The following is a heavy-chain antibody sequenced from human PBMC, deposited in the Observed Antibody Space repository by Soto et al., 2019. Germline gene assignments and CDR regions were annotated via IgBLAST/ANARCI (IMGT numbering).Heavy chain of an antibody. CDR1: GFTFTSSA. Sequence: QMQLVQSGPEVKKPGTSVKVSCKASGFTFTSSAMQWVRQARGQRLEWIGWIVVGSGHTNYAQKFQERVTITRDMSTSTADMELSSVRSEDTAVYYCAADSRYCSGGNCEDYWGQGTLVTVSS. V-gene: IGHV1-58*02. CDR3: AADSRYCSGGNCEDY. D-gene: IGHD2-15*01. J-gene: IGHJ4*02. CDR2: IVVGSGHT.